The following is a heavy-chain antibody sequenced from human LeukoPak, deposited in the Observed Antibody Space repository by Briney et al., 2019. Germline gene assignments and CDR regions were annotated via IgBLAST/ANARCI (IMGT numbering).Heavy chain of an antibody. J-gene: IGHJ4*02. V-gene: IGHV3-11*04. CDR3: ASFSDY. CDR2: IGSSGSTK. Sequence: LSLTCTVSGGSISSGGYFWSWVRQAPGKGLEWVSYIGSSGSTKYYADSVKGRFTISRDNAENSLYLQMNSLRAEDTAVYYCASFSDYWGQGTLVTVSS. CDR1: GGSISSGGYF.